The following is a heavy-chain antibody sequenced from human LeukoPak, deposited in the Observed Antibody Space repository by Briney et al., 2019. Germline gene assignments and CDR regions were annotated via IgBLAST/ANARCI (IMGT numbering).Heavy chain of an antibody. J-gene: IGHJ5*02. V-gene: IGHV2-5*01. Sequence: SGPTLVKPTQTLTLTCTFSGFSLSTSGVGVGWIRQPPGKALEWLALIYWNDDKRYSPSLKSRLTITKDTSKNQVVLTMTNMDPVDTATYYCAHRRGAAAGTGWFDPWGQGTLVTVSS. CDR3: AHRRGAAAGTGWFDP. D-gene: IGHD6-13*01. CDR2: IYWNDDK. CDR1: GFSLSTSGVG.